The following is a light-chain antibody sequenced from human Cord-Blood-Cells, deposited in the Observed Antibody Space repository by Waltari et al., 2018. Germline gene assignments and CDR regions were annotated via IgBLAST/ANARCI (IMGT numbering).Light chain of an antibody. CDR3: EQYYSSPRP. CDR2: WAS. CDR1: QSVLYSSNNKNY. Sequence: DIVITQSPDSLAVSLGERATINCKASQSVLYSSNNKNYLAWYQQKPGQPPKLLIYWASSREYGVADRLRGRGSGTDFTLTNSSLQTEDVAVYSGEQYYSSPRPFGGGCKVEIK. V-gene: IGKV4-1*01. J-gene: IGKJ4*01.